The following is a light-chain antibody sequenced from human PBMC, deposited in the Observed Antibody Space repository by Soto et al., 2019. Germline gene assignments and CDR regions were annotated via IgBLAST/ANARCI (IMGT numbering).Light chain of an antibody. Sequence: EIVLTQSPATLSLSPGERATLSCRASQSVSSYLAWYQQKPGQAPRLLIYDASNRATGIPARFSGSGSGTDFTLTIPRLEPEDFAVYYCQQRSNWPSTFGGGTKVEIK. CDR1: QSVSSY. V-gene: IGKV3-11*01. CDR3: QQRSNWPST. J-gene: IGKJ4*01. CDR2: DAS.